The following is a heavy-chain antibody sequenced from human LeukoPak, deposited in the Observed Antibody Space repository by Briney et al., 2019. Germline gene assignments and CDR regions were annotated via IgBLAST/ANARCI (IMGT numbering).Heavy chain of an antibody. CDR2: IYTSGST. J-gene: IGHJ4*02. CDR3: ARVRDILTGLYFDY. Sequence: PSETLSLTCTVSGGSISSYYWSWIRQPAGKGLEWIGRIYTSGSTNYNPSLKSRVTMSVDTSKNQFSLKLSSVTAADTAVYYCARVRDILTGLYFDYWGQGTLVTVSS. D-gene: IGHD3-9*01. V-gene: IGHV4-4*07. CDR1: GGSISSYY.